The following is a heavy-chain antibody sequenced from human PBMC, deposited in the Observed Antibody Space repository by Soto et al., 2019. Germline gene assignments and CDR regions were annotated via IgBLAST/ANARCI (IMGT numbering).Heavy chain of an antibody. CDR3: AKKVNSGSGSQYFDY. Sequence: GGSLRLSCVASGFTFRTYSMSWVRQAPGKGLEWVSGFRAGGDDGTTYYADSVKGRFTISRDNSKNTLFLQMNSLRAEDTAIYYCAKKVNSGSGSQYFDYFGQGTLVTVSS. V-gene: IGHV3-23*01. J-gene: IGHJ4*02. CDR1: GFTFRTYS. D-gene: IGHD3-10*01. CDR2: FRAGGDDGTT.